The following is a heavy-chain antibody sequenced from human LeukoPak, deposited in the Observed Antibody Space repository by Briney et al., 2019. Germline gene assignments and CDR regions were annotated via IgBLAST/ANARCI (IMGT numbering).Heavy chain of an antibody. D-gene: IGHD3-10*01. J-gene: IGHJ5*02. CDR3: ARHSMVRGVIALDP. Sequence: SETLSLTCTVSGGSISSYYWSWIRQPPGKGLEWIGYIYYSGSTNYNPSLKSRVTISVDTSKNQFSLKLSSVTAADTAVYYCARHSMVRGVIALDPWGQGTLVTVSS. V-gene: IGHV4-59*08. CDR1: GGSISSYY. CDR2: IYYSGST.